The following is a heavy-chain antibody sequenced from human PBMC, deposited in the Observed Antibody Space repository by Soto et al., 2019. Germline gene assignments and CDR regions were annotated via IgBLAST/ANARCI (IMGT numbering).Heavy chain of an antibody. D-gene: IGHD6-13*01. CDR2: IDPSDSYT. CDR1: GYSFTSYW. J-gene: IGHJ6*02. V-gene: IGHV5-10-1*01. Sequence: PGESLKISCQGSGYSFTSYWISWVRQMPGKGLEWMGRIDPSDSYTNYSPSFQGHVTISADKSISTAYLQWSSLKASDTAMYYCARQGGIAAAGTKTYGMDVWGQGTTVTVSS. CDR3: ARQGGIAAAGTKTYGMDV.